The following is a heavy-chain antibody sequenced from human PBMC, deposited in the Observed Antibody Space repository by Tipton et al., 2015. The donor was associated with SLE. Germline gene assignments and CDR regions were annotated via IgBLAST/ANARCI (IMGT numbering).Heavy chain of an antibody. CDR1: GFTFSSYG. CDR3: ARDSRAYGSEYYFDY. CDR2: IRYDGSNK. V-gene: IGHV3-30*02. D-gene: IGHD3-10*01. J-gene: IGHJ4*02. Sequence: SLRLSCAASGFTFSSYGMHWVRQAPGKGLEWVAFIRYDGSNKYYADSVKGRFTISRDNSKNTLYLQMNSLRAEDTAVYYCARDSRAYGSEYYFDYWGQGTLVTVSS.